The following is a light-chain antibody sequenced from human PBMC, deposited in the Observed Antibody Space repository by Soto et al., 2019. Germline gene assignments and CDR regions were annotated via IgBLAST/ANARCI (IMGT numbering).Light chain of an antibody. Sequence: ENVLTQSPDILSLSPGERVTLSCRASQSISNNYLAWYQQKPGQAPRVLIYGASSGATGIPDRFSGSGSGTDFTLTISRLQPEDFALYYCQQYGRSLPTFGRGTKLEIK. V-gene: IGKV3-20*01. CDR3: QQYGRSLPT. CDR1: QSISNNY. CDR2: GAS. J-gene: IGKJ2*01.